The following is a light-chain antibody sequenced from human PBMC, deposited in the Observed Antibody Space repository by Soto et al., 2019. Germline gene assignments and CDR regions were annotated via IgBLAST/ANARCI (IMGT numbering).Light chain of an antibody. J-gene: IGLJ3*02. V-gene: IGLV2-8*01. Sequence: QSALAQPPPASGSPGQSVTISCTGSGSDIGAYNFVSWYQQHPGKAPKLMIFGVTERPSGVPDRFSGSKSGNTASLTVSGLQADDEAVYYCYSYAGRNIWVFGGGTKVTVL. CDR3: YSYAGRNIWV. CDR2: GVT. CDR1: GSDIGAYNF.